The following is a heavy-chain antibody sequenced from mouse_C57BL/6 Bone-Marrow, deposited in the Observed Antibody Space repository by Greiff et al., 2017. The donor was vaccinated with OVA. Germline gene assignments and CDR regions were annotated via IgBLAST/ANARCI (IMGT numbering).Heavy chain of an antibody. CDR1: GFTFSDAW. Sequence: EVKVEESGGGLVQPGGSMKLSCAASGFTFSDAWMDWVRQSPEKGLEWVAEIRNKANNHATYYAESVKGRFTISRDDSKSSVYLQMNSLRAEDTGIYYCTQITTVVGAMDYWGQGTSVTVSS. D-gene: IGHD1-1*01. J-gene: IGHJ4*01. CDR2: IRNKANNHAT. CDR3: TQITTVVGAMDY. V-gene: IGHV6-6*01.